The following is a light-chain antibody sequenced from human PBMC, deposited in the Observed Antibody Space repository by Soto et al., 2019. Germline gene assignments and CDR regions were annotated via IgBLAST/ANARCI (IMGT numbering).Light chain of an antibody. CDR2: GAS. CDR3: QHPWT. J-gene: IGKJ1*01. Sequence: EIGLTQSPGTLSVFPGERATLACRARQSVSSSYLAWYQQRPCLAPRLLIYGASFRATGIPDRFSGSGAGTDFILTISRLEPEDFAVYYCQHPWTFGHGTKVEIK. V-gene: IGKV3-20*01. CDR1: QSVSSSY.